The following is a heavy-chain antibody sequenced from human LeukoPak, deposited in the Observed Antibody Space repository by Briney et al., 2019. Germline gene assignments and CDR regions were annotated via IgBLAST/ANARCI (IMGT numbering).Heavy chain of an antibody. Sequence: SGGSLRLSCAASGFTFSSYGMHWVRQAPGKGLEWVAVIWYDGSNKYYADSVKGRFTISRDNSKNTLYLQMNSLRAEDTAVYYCAASYCGGDCFVGAGSWGQGTLVTVSS. D-gene: IGHD2-21*02. CDR2: IWYDGSNK. J-gene: IGHJ5*02. CDR3: AASYCGGDCFVGAGS. V-gene: IGHV3-33*01. CDR1: GFTFSSYG.